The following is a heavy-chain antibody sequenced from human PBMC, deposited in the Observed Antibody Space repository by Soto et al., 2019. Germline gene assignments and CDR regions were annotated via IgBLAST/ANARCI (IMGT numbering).Heavy chain of an antibody. J-gene: IGHJ4*02. Sequence: EVQLVKSGGGLVQPGGSLRLSCAASGFSINTYWMHWVRQAPGKGLVWVSVINSDGSNAAYADSVKGRFTISRDNAKNTLYLQMNSLGPEDTAVYYCARPWGETTSVDYWGQGTLVTVSS. D-gene: IGHD4-17*01. V-gene: IGHV3-74*01. CDR1: GFSINTYW. CDR3: ARPWGETTSVDY. CDR2: INSDGSNA.